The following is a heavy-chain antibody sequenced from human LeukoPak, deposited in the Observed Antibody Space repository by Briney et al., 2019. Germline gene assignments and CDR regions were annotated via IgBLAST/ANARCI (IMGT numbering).Heavy chain of an antibody. D-gene: IGHD4-17*01. CDR2: IYYSGST. Sequence: SETLSLTCTVSGGSISSGDYYWSWIRQPPGKGLEWIGYIYYSGSTYYNPSLKSRVTIPVDTSKNQFSLKLSSVTAADTAVYYCARESYFPTAWFDPWGQGTLVTVSS. CDR1: GGSISSGDYY. V-gene: IGHV4-30-4*01. CDR3: ARESYFPTAWFDP. J-gene: IGHJ5*02.